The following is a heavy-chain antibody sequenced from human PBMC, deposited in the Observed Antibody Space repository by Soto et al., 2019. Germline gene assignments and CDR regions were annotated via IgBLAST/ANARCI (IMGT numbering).Heavy chain of an antibody. D-gene: IGHD3-22*01. CDR2: INSDGSST. CDR1: GFTFSSYW. V-gene: IGHV3-74*01. Sequence: LRLSCAASGFTFSSYWMHWVRQAPGKGLVWVSRINSDGSSTSYADSVKGRFTISRDNAKNTLYLQMNSLRAEDTAVYYCASATRGYYDSSGGNAFDIWVQGTRVTV. CDR3: ASATRGYYDSSGGNAFDI. J-gene: IGHJ3*02.